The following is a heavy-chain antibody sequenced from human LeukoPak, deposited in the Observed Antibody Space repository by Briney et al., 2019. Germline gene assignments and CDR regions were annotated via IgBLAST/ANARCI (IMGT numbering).Heavy chain of an antibody. CDR1: GGSISNYY. J-gene: IGHJ2*01. V-gene: IGHV4-59*01. CDR3: ARDARAVAFDL. D-gene: IGHD6-19*01. Sequence: SETLSLTCTVSGGSISNYYWNWIRQPPGKGLEWIGYIYYSGSTNYNPSLKSRVTISVDTSKNQFSLKLSSVTAADTAIYYCARDARAVAFDLWGRGTLVTVSS. CDR2: IYYSGST.